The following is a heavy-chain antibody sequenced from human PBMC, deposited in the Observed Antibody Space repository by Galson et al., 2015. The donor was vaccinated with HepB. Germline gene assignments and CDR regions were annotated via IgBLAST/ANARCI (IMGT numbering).Heavy chain of an antibody. CDR3: TRDLASDILTGYHPTHYYYHGMDV. CDR2: IKSNTSGGTT. J-gene: IGHJ6*02. V-gene: IGHV3-49*03. CDR1: GFSFGDHA. Sequence: SPRLSCAASGFSFGDHATTWFRQAPGKGLEWVGFIKSNTSGGTTHYAASLKGRFTMSRADARRVAYLQMCSLKTEDTAVYYCTRDLASDILTGYHPTHYYYHGMDVWGQGTTVTVSS. D-gene: IGHD3-9*01.